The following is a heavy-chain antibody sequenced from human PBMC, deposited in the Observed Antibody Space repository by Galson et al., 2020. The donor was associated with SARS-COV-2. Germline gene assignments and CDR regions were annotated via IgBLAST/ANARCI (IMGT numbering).Heavy chain of an antibody. D-gene: IGHD5-18*01. CDR2: ISYDGSNK. J-gene: IGHJ4*02. CDR3: ARDFGYSYGEHYFDY. V-gene: IGHV3-30*03. Sequence: GESLKISCAASGFTFSSYGMHWVRQAPGKGLEWVAVISYDGSNKYYADSVKGRFTISRDNSKNTLYLQMNSLRAEDTAVYYCARDFGYSYGEHYFDYWGQGTLVTVSS. CDR1: GFTFSSYG.